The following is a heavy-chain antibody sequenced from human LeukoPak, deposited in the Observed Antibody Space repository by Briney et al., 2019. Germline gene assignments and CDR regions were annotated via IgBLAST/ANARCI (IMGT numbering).Heavy chain of an antibody. Sequence: SETLSLTCTVSGGSVSSGSYYWSWIRQPPGKGLEWIGYIYYSGSTNYNPSLKSRVTISVDTSKNQFSLKLNSVTAADTAVYYCASYCSSASCYYRPFDYWGQGTLVTVSS. V-gene: IGHV4-61*01. CDR2: IYYSGST. J-gene: IGHJ4*02. CDR3: ASYCSSASCYYRPFDY. CDR1: GGSVSSGSYY. D-gene: IGHD2-2*01.